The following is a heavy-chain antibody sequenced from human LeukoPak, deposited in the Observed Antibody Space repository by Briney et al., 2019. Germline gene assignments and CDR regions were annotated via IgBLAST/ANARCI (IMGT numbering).Heavy chain of an antibody. CDR3: ARGLRQKKRFKPTSGSPDGWFDP. CDR1: GYTFTSYD. Sequence: GASVKVSCKASGYTFTSYDINWVRQATGQGLEWMGWMNPNSGNTGYAQKFQGRVTMTRNTSISTAYMELSSLRSEDTAVYYCARGLRQKKRFKPTSGSPDGWFDPWGQGTLVTVSS. J-gene: IGHJ5*02. V-gene: IGHV1-8*01. D-gene: IGHD3-22*01. CDR2: MNPNSGNT.